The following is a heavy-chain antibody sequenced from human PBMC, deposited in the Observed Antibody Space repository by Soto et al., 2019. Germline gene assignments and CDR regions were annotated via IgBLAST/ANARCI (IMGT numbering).Heavy chain of an antibody. D-gene: IGHD2-2*01. CDR1: GGSMNSYY. Sequence: PSETLSLTCTVSGGSMNSYYLSWIRQAPGKGLEWIANIFYTGITTYNPSLKSRVTISVDTSKNQFSLKLTSVTATDTAVYYCARKYRDYFDYWGQGALVTVSS. J-gene: IGHJ4*02. CDR3: ARKYRDYFDY. V-gene: IGHV4-59*08. CDR2: IFYTGIT.